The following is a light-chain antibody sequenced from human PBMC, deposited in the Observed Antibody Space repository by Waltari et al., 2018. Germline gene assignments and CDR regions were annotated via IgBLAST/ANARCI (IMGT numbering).Light chain of an antibody. CDR3: YSTDSSGTQRV. Sequence: SYELTQPPSVSVSPGQAARITCSGDARPKKYAYWYQQKSGQAPVLVIYEDSKRPSGIPERFSGSSSGTTATLTLSGAQVEDEGDYYCYSTDSSGTQRVFGGGTKLTVL. J-gene: IGLJ2*01. CDR2: EDS. V-gene: IGLV3-10*01. CDR1: ARPKKY.